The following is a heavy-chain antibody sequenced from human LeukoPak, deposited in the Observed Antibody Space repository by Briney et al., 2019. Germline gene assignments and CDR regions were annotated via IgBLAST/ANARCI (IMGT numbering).Heavy chain of an antibody. V-gene: IGHV3-30*18. Sequence: GGSLRLSCAASGFTFSSYGMHWVRQAPGKGLEWVAVISYDGSNKYYADSVKGRFTISRDNSKNTLYLQMNSLRAEDTAVYYCAKAEYYDSLQHWGQGTLVTVSS. CDR1: GFTFSSYG. J-gene: IGHJ1*01. CDR3: AKAEYYDSLQH. D-gene: IGHD3-22*01. CDR2: ISYDGSNK.